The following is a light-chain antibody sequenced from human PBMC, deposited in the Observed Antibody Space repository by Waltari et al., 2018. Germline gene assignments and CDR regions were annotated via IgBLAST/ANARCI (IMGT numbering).Light chain of an antibody. Sequence: EIVLTQSPGTLSLSPGERATLSCRASHSVSSYYLAWYQQKPGQAPSLLIYDASNRATVIPGRFSSSGSGTDFTLTISRLEPEDFAVYYCQQYSNSPITFGQGTRLEIK. CDR3: QQYSNSPIT. J-gene: IGKJ5*01. CDR2: DAS. CDR1: HSVSSYY. V-gene: IGKV3-20*01.